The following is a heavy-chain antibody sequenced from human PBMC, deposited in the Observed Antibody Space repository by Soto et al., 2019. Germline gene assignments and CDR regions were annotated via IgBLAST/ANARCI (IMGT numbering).Heavy chain of an antibody. CDR3: AREGSRWYSLNCCDP. Sequence: GGSLRLSCAASGFTFSSYSMNWVRQAPGKGLEWLSYISSSSSTIYYADSVKGRFTISRDNAKNSLYLQMNSLRAEDTDVYYCAREGSRWYSLNCCDPWGQGPLVTVSS. CDR1: GFTFSSYS. CDR2: ISSSSSTI. J-gene: IGHJ5*02. D-gene: IGHD6-13*01. V-gene: IGHV3-48*01.